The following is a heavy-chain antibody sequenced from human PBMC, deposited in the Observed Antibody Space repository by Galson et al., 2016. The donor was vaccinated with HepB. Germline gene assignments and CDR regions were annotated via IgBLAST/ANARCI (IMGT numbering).Heavy chain of an antibody. V-gene: IGHV5-51*01. CDR1: GYSFTSYW. CDR3: ARTRYCSSTSSPTPPLPFAY. D-gene: IGHD2-2*01. J-gene: IGHJ4*02. CDR2: IYPGDSDT. Sequence: QSGAEVKKPGESLKISCKGSGYSFTSYWIGWVRQMPGKGLEWMGIIYPGDSDTRYSPSFQGQVTISADKSISTAYLQWSSLKASDTAMYYCARTRYCSSTSSPTPPLPFAYWGQGALVTVSS.